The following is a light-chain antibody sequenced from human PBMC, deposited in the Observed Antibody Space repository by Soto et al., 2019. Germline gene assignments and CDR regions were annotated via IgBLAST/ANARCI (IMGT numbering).Light chain of an antibody. CDR1: SSDVGGYNY. CDR3: SSYAGSNNFV. V-gene: IGLV2-8*01. CDR2: EVS. J-gene: IGLJ2*01. Sequence: QAVVTQPPSASGSPGQSVTISCTGTSSDVGGYNYVSWYQQHPGKAPKLMIYEVSKRPSGVPDRFSGSKSGNTASLTVSGLQAEDEADYYCSSYAGSNNFVFGGGTKLTV.